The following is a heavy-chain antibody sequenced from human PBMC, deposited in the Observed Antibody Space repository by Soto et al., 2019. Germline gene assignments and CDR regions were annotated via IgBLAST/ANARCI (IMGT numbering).Heavy chain of an antibody. V-gene: IGHV3-7*01. CDR1: GFTFTGFW. CDR3: ARTGDDY. CDR2: INQDGSQR. J-gene: IGHJ4*02. Sequence: EVQLVDSGGGLVQPGGSLRLSCAASGFTFTGFWMAWVRQAPGKGLEWVANINQDGSQRYYMDSVKGRFTISRDNAEKSLCLQMNSLRAEDTAVYYGARTGDDYWGQGTLVTVSS. D-gene: IGHD3-10*01.